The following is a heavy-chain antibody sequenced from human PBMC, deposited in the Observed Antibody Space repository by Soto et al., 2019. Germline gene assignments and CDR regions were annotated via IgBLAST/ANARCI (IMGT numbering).Heavy chain of an antibody. CDR2: IYYSGST. Sequence: SETLSLTCTVSGGSISSGDYYWSWIRQPPGKGLEWIGYIYYSGSTYYKPSLKSRVSISIDTSRNQFSLKLTSVTAADTGVYYCASLSPFHYWGPGILLTVSS. CDR3: ASLSPFHY. V-gene: IGHV4-30-4*01. CDR1: GGSISSGDYY. J-gene: IGHJ4*02.